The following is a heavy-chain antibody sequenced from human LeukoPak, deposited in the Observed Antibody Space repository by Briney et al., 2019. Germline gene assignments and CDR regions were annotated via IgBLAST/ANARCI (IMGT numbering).Heavy chain of an antibody. V-gene: IGHV4-34*12. J-gene: IGHJ4*02. CDR3: ARQSDDYGDYVGGWYFDY. D-gene: IGHD4-17*01. Sequence: SETLSLTCAVYGESFTDYYWSWIRQPPGKGMEWIGKIIHTGSTNSNPSLKSRLTMSVDTSQNQVSLKLSSVTAADTAVYYCARQSDDYGDYVGGWYFDYWGQGTLVTVSS. CDR1: GESFTDYY. CDR2: IIHTGST.